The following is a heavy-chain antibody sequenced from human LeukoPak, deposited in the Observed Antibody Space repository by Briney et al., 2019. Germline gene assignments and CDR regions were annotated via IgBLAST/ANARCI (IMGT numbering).Heavy chain of an antibody. D-gene: IGHD2-2*01. CDR2: ISAYNGNT. CDR3: ARGASTGFSYYYYYMDV. V-gene: IGHV1-18*01. J-gene: IGHJ6*03. Sequence: ASVKVSCKASGYTFTSYGISWVRQAPGQGLEWMGWISAYNGNTNYAQKLQGRVTMTTDTSTSTAYMELRSLRSDDTAVYYCARGASTGFSYYYYYMDVWGKGTTVTVSS. CDR1: GYTFTSYG.